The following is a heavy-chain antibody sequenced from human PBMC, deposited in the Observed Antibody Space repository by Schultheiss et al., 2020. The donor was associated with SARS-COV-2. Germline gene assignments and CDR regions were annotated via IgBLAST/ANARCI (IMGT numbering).Heavy chain of an antibody. CDR1: GGSFSGYY. V-gene: IGHV4-34*01. D-gene: IGHD6-19*01. Sequence: SETLSLTCAVYGGSFSGYYWSWIRQPPGKGLEWIGEINHSGSTNYNPSLKSRVTISVDTSKNQFSLKLSSVPAADTAVYYCARDSSGWYRGGLDYWGQGTLVTVSS. CDR2: INHSGST. CDR3: ARDSSGWYRGGLDY. J-gene: IGHJ4*02.